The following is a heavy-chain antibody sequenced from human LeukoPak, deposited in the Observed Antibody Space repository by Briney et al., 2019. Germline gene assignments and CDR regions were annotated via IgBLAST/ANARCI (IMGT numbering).Heavy chain of an antibody. CDR3: ARRGATVTDD. Sequence: PGGSLRLSCAASGFTFSGYWMTWVRQAPGKGLEWAANINQDGSEKYYVDSVKGRFTISRDNAKNSVYLQMNSLRAEDTAVYFCARRGATVTDDWGQGTLVTVSS. CDR1: GFTFSGYW. J-gene: IGHJ4*02. CDR2: INQDGSEK. D-gene: IGHD4-17*01. V-gene: IGHV3-7*01.